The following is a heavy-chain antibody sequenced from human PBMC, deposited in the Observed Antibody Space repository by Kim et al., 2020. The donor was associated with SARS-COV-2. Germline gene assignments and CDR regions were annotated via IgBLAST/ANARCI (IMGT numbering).Heavy chain of an antibody. D-gene: IGHD6-19*01. V-gene: IGHV4-59*01. J-gene: IGHJ4*02. CDR1: GGSISSYY. CDR3: ARGAGYSSGWYEVCYFDY. CDR2: IYYSGST. Sequence: SETLSLTCTVSGGSISSYYWSWIRQPPGKGLEWIGYIYYSGSTNYNPSLKSRVTISVDTSKNQFSLKLSSVTAADTAVYYCARGAGYSSGWYEVCYFDYWGQGTLVTVSS.